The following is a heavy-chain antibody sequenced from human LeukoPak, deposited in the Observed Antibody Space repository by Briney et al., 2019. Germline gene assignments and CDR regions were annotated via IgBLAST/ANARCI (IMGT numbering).Heavy chain of an antibody. Sequence: GGSLRLSCTASGFTFSTYWMTWVRQAPGKGLECVANIKPDGSDKYYVDSVKGRFTFSRDNAKNSLYLQLNSLRAEDTAVYYCARGRYSGGGIDNWGQGTLVTVSS. D-gene: IGHD6-19*01. J-gene: IGHJ4*02. CDR2: IKPDGSDK. V-gene: IGHV3-7*04. CDR1: GFTFSTYW. CDR3: ARGRYSGGGIDN.